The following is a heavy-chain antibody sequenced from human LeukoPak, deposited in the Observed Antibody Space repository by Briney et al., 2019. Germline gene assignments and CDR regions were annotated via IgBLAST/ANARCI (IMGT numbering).Heavy chain of an antibody. J-gene: IGHJ4*02. D-gene: IGHD3-22*01. V-gene: IGHV4-34*01. CDR2: INHSGST. Sequence: SETLSLTCAVYGGSFSGYYWSWIRQPPGKGLEWIGEINHSGSTNYNPPLKSRVTISVDTSKNQFSLKLSSVTAADTAVYYCARDPADYDSSGYYEDWGQGTLVTVSS. CDR1: GGSFSGYY. CDR3: ARDPADYDSSGYYED.